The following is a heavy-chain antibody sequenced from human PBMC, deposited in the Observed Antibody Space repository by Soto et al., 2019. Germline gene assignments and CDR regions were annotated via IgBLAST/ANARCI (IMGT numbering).Heavy chain of an antibody. D-gene: IGHD6-13*01. J-gene: IGHJ4*02. CDR2: ISYDGSNK. CDR1: GFTFSSYA. CDR3: ARDQTAAGPFDY. V-gene: IGHV3-30-3*01. Sequence: QVQLVESGGGVVQPGRSLRLSCAASGFTFSSYAMHWVRQASGKGLEWVAVISYDGSNKYYADSVKGRFTISRDNSKNTLYLQMNSLRAEDTAVYYCARDQTAAGPFDYWGQGTLVTVSS.